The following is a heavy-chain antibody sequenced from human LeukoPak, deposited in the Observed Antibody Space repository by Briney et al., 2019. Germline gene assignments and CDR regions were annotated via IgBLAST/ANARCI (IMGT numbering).Heavy chain of an antibody. CDR3: AKDLNSYGYYDYGMDV. Sequence: AGSLRLSCAASGFTFSSFAMSWVRQAPGKGLEWVSSIRGSGGSTYYADSVKGRFTISRDNSKNTLYLQMNSLRAEDTAVYYCAKDLNSYGYYDYGMDVWGQGTTVTVSS. CDR1: GFTFSSFA. J-gene: IGHJ6*02. D-gene: IGHD5-18*01. CDR2: IRGSGGST. V-gene: IGHV3-23*01.